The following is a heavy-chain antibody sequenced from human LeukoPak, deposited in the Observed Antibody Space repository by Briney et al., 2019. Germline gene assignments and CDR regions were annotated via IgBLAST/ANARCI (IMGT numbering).Heavy chain of an antibody. CDR2: ISSSSGTI. J-gene: IGHJ4*02. V-gene: IGHV3-48*02. CDR3: ARERFGYFDY. D-gene: IGHD3-10*01. Sequence: GGSLRLSCAASGFTFRSYSMDWVRHAPRKGLEWDSYISSSSGTIYYADSVKGRFTISRDNAKNSLYLQMNSLRDDDTAVYCCARERFGYFDYGGQGTLVTVSS. CDR1: GFTFRSYS.